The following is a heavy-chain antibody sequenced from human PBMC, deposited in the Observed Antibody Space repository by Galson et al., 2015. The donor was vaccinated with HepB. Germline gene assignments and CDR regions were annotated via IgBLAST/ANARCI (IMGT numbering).Heavy chain of an antibody. J-gene: IGHJ3*02. V-gene: IGHV1-69*13. CDR1: GGTFSSYA. CDR3: ARDATGYDFWSGPGAFDI. D-gene: IGHD3-3*01. Sequence: SVKVSCKASGGTFSSYAISWVRQAPGQGLEWMGGIIPIFGTANYAQKFQGRVTITADESTSTAYMELSSLRSEDTAVYYCARDATGYDFWSGPGAFDIWGQGTMVTVSS. CDR2: IIPIFGTA.